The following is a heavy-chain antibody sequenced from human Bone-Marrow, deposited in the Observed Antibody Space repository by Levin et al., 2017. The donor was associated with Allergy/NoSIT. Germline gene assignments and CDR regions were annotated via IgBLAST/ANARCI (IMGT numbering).Heavy chain of an antibody. V-gene: IGHV3-23*01. CDR2: ISGSAGTT. J-gene: IGHJ6*03. Sequence: GGSLRLSCSASGFSFSNYAMSWVRQAPGQGLEWVSGISGSAGTTYYADSVKGRFNISRDNSKNTLYLQMISLRAEDTALYYCAKGGLNYDFWSAKTTYSDYCMDVWGKGTTVTVSS. CDR3: AKGGLNYDFWSAKTTYSDYCMDV. D-gene: IGHD3-3*01. CDR1: GFSFSNYA.